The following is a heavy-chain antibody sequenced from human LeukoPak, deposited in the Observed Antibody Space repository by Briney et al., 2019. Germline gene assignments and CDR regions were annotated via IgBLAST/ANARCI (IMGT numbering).Heavy chain of an antibody. CDR3: TTDLGSGSLFDY. D-gene: IGHD1-26*01. CDR1: GFTFSYAW. J-gene: IGHJ4*02. V-gene: IGHV3-15*01. CDR2: IKSKRDGGTT. Sequence: PGGSLRLSCATSGFTFSYAWMSWVRQAPGKGLEWVGRIKSKRDGGTTDYAAPVKGRFTISGDDSKSTVFLQMNNLKTEDTAFYYCTTDLGSGSLFDYWGQGTLVPVSS.